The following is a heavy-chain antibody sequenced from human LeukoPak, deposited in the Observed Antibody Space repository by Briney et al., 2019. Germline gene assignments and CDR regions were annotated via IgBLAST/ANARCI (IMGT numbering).Heavy chain of an antibody. CDR2: IYTSGST. CDR3: ARAKMATILGEFDY. V-gene: IGHV4-4*08. D-gene: IGHD5-24*01. J-gene: IGHJ4*02. Sequence: SETLSLTCTVSGGSISSYYWSWIRQPPGKGLEWIGRIYTSGSTNYNPSLKSRVTISVDTSKNQFSLKLSSVTAADTAVYYCARAKMATILGEFDYWGQGTLVTVSS. CDR1: GGSISSYY.